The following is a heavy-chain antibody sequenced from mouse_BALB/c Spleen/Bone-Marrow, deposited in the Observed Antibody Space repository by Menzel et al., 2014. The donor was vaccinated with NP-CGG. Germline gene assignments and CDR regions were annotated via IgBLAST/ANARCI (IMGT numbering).Heavy chain of an antibody. D-gene: IGHD2-14*01. CDR1: GFNIKDTY. J-gene: IGHJ2*01. CDR3: ARWDYRYDY. Sequence: EVHLVESGAELVKPGASVKLSCTASGFNIKDTYMHWVKQRPEQGLEWIGRIDPANGNTKNDPKFQGKATITADTSSNTAYLQLSSLTSEDTAVYYCARWDYRYDYWGQGTTLTVSS. V-gene: IGHV14-3*02. CDR2: IDPANGNT.